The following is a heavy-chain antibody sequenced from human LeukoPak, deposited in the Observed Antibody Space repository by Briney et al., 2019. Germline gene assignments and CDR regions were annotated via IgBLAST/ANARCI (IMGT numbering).Heavy chain of an antibody. J-gene: IGHJ4*02. V-gene: IGHV4-59*01. D-gene: IGHD3-22*01. CDR1: GGSISSYY. CDR3: ARGNYDYYDSSPGFDY. Sequence: SETLSLTCTVSGGSISSYYWSWIRQPPGKGLEWIGYIYYSGSTNYNPSLKSRLTISVATSTNQFSLKLSSVTAADTAVYYCARGNYDYYDSSPGFDYWGQGTLVTVSS. CDR2: IYYSGST.